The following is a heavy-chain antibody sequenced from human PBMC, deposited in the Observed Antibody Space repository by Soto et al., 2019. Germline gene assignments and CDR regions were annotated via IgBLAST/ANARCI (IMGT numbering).Heavy chain of an antibody. D-gene: IGHD6-19*01. Sequence: EVQLVESGGGLVQPGGSLRLSCAASGFTFSSYEMNWVRQAPGKGLEWVSYISKTGYTMYYADSVKGRFTISRDNAKNSLYLQMNSLRAEDTALYYCASTPGYNSAWYLDYWGQGTLVTVSS. V-gene: IGHV3-48*03. J-gene: IGHJ4*02. CDR3: ASTPGYNSAWYLDY. CDR2: ISKTGYTM. CDR1: GFTFSSYE.